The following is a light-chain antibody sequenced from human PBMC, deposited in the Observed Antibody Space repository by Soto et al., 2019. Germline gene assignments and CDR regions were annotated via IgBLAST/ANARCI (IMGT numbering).Light chain of an antibody. CDR3: QKSYSTPIT. CDR2: AAS. J-gene: IGKJ5*01. V-gene: IGKV1-39*01. CDR1: QSISTW. Sequence: IQMTYSTSTLSASVLDIFTISFRATQSISTWLAWYQQKPGKAPKLLIYAASSLQSGVPSRFSGSGSGTDFTLTISSLQPEDFATYYCQKSYSTPITCGKGKRLAIK.